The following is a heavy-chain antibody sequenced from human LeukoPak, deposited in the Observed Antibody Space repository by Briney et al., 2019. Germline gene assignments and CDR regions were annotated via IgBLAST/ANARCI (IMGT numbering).Heavy chain of an antibody. J-gene: IGHJ4*02. V-gene: IGHV3-43*02. D-gene: IGHD3-10*01. CDR2: ITGDGYT. Sequence: GGSLRLSCAASGFTFADYDMHWVRQPPGKGLEWVSLITGDGYTYYADSVKGRFTISRDNSKNSLYLQMNGLRTEDTALYYCSKDKLYGSGSYYHSWGQGTLVTVSS. CDR1: GFTFADYD. CDR3: SKDKLYGSGSYYHS.